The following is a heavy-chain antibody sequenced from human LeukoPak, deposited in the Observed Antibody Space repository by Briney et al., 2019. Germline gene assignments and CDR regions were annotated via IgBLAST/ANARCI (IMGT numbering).Heavy chain of an antibody. J-gene: IGHJ4*02. CDR3: AKCPSRVGGDIEIFDFDY. CDR2: IWYDGSNK. V-gene: IGHV3-33*06. CDR1: GFTFSSYG. Sequence: GRSLRLSCAASGFTFSSYGMHWVRQAPGKGLERVAVIWYDGSNKYYADSVKGRFTISRDNSKNTLYLQMNSLRAEDTAVYYCAKCPSRVGGDIEIFDFDYWGQGTLVTVSS. D-gene: IGHD5-12*01.